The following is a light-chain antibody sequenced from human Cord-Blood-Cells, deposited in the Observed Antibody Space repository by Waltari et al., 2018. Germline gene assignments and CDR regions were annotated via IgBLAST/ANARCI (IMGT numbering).Light chain of an antibody. CDR2: DAS. CDR1: QSVSSY. Sequence: EIVLTQSPATLSLSPGERATLSCRASQSVSSYLAWYQQKPGQAPRLLIYDASNRSTGSPSRFSGSGSGTDFTLTISSLEPEDFAVYYGQQRSNWPITFGQGTRLEIK. CDR3: QQRSNWPIT. J-gene: IGKJ5*01. V-gene: IGKV3-11*01.